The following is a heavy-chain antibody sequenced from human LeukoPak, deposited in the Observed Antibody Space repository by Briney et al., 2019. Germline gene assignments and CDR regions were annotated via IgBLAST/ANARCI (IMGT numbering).Heavy chain of an antibody. CDR1: GFTFGDYA. CDR2: IRSKAYGGTT. CDR3: TRVLDYGQVYYYGMDV. Sequence: GRSLRLSCTASGFTFGDYAMSWVRQVPGKGLEWVGFIRSKAYGGTTEYAASVKGRFTISRDDSKSIAYLQMNSLKTEDTAVYYCTRVLDYGQVYYYGMDVWGQGTTVTVSS. D-gene: IGHD4-17*01. V-gene: IGHV3-49*04. J-gene: IGHJ6*02.